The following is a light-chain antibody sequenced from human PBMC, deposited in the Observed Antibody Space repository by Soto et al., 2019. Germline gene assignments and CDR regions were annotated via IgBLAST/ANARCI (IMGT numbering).Light chain of an antibody. Sequence: EIVLTQSPGTLSLSPGERATLSCRASQSVSSSYLAWYQQKPGQAPRLLIYGASSRATGIPDRFCGSGSGTDVTITISGLEPEDFGVYYCQQFGSSPPIFTFGPGAKVDIK. CDR3: QQFGSSPPIFT. V-gene: IGKV3-20*01. CDR1: QSVSSSY. J-gene: IGKJ3*01. CDR2: GAS.